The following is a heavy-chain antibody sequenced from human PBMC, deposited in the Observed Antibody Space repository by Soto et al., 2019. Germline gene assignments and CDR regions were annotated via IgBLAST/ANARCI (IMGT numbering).Heavy chain of an antibody. CDR3: ARDVGGRSLFDY. CDR2: IHGSRSYI. D-gene: IGHD1-26*01. CDR1: GFSFRSYS. J-gene: IGHJ4*02. Sequence: EVQLVESGGGLVKPGGSLRLSCVASGFSFRSYSMNWVRQAPGKGLEWVSSIHGSRSYINYADSVKGRFTISRDNAKNSLYLQMNSLRDEDTDVYYCARDVGGRSLFDYWGQGTLVTVSS. V-gene: IGHV3-21*06.